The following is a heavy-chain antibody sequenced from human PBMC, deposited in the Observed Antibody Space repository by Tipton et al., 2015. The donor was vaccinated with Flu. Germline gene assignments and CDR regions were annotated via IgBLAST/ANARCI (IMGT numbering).Heavy chain of an antibody. D-gene: IGHD3-10*01. CDR2: ISSSSSYI. J-gene: IGHJ6*04. CDR1: GFTFSSYS. CDR3: ARDERFGESPPLDV. Sequence: SLRLSCAASGFTFSSYSMNWVRQAPGKGLEWVSSISSSSSYIYYADSVKGRFTISRDNAKNSLYLQMNSLRAEDTAVYYCARDERFGESPPLDVWGKGTTATVSS. V-gene: IGHV3-21*01.